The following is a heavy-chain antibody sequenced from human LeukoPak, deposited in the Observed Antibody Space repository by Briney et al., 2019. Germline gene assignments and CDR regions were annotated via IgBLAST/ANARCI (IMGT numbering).Heavy chain of an antibody. CDR1: GGSFSGYY. D-gene: IGHD2-15*01. Sequence: SETLSLTCAVYGGSFSGYYWSWIRQPPGKGLEWIGEINHSGSTNYNPSLKSRVTISVDTSKNQFSLKLSSVTAADTAVYYCARGPTLPDIVVGGYYYYGMDVWGQGTMVTVSS. CDR2: INHSGST. CDR3: ARGPTLPDIVVGGYYYYGMDV. J-gene: IGHJ6*02. V-gene: IGHV4-34*01.